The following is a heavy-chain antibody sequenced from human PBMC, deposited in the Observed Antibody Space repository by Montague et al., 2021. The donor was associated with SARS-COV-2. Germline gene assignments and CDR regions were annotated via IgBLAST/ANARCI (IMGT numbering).Heavy chain of an antibody. CDR3: ARGPHSSSWHYYYYYGMDV. CDR2: INHSGST. D-gene: IGHD6-13*01. Sequence: SETLSLTCAVYGGSFSGYYWSWIRQPPGEGLEWIGEINHSGSTNYNPSLKSRVTISVDTSKNQFSLKLSSVTAADTAVYYCARGPHSSSWHYYYYYGMDVWGQGTTVTVSS. J-gene: IGHJ6*02. V-gene: IGHV4-34*01. CDR1: GGSFSGYY.